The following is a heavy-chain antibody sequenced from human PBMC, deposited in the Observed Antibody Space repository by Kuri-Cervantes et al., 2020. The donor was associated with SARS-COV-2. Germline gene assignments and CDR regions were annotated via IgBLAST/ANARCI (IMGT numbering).Heavy chain of an antibody. CDR2: IRYDGSNK. V-gene: IGHV3-30*02. D-gene: IGHD5-18*01. CDR3: ARDRRIQLWLYGSWYFDL. Sequence: GGSLRLSCAASGFTFSSYGMHWVRQAPGKGLEWVAFIRYDGSNKYYADSVKGRFTISRDNSKNTLYLQMNSLRAEDTAVYYCARDRRIQLWLYGSWYFDLWGRGTLVTVSS. CDR1: GFTFSSYG. J-gene: IGHJ2*01.